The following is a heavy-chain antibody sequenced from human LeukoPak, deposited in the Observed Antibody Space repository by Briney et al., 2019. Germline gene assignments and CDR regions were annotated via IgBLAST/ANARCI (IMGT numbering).Heavy chain of an antibody. J-gene: IGHJ4*02. CDR3: ATPGALRYFETFHF. Sequence: ASVKVSCKVSGYTLTELSMHWVRQAPGKGLEWMGGFDPEDGETIYAQKFQGRVTMTEDTSTDTAYMELSSLRSEDTAVFYCATPGALRYFETFHFWGQGTLVTVSS. V-gene: IGHV1-24*01. D-gene: IGHD3-9*01. CDR2: FDPEDGET. CDR1: GYTLTELS.